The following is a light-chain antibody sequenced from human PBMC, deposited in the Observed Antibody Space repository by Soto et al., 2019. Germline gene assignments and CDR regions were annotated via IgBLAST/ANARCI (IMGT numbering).Light chain of an antibody. Sequence: DIQLTQSPSFLSASIGDRVTITCRASPVIGIYLAWYQQKPGKAPNLLISAASTLQSGVPSRFSGSGSGTEFTLTISSLQPEDFATYYCQQLVSYPQFGGGTKVEIK. V-gene: IGKV1-9*01. CDR2: AAS. CDR1: PVIGIY. J-gene: IGKJ4*02. CDR3: QQLVSYPQ.